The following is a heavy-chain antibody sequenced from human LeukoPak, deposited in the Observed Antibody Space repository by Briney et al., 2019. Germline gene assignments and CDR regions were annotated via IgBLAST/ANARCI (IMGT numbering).Heavy chain of an antibody. Sequence: GGSLRLSCAASGFNFNGYWMTWVRQAPGKGLEWVANIKQNGSEKFYVDSVKGRFTISRDIAKNSLYLQMNSLRAEDTAVYYCARGGGNSYYYYGMDVWGQGTTVTVSS. CDR2: IKQNGSEK. D-gene: IGHD4-23*01. J-gene: IGHJ6*02. V-gene: IGHV3-7*03. CDR3: ARGGGNSYYYYGMDV. CDR1: GFNFNGYW.